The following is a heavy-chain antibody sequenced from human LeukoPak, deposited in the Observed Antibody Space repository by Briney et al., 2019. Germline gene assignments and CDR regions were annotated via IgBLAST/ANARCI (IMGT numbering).Heavy chain of an antibody. CDR3: ASRSSSSRNWFDP. Sequence: SETLSLTCTVSGYSISSGYYWGWIRQPPGKGLEWIGSIYHSGSTYYNPSLKSRVTISVDTSKNQFSLKLSSVTAADTAVYYCASRSSSSRNWFDPWGQGTLVTVSS. D-gene: IGHD6-6*01. V-gene: IGHV4-38-2*02. J-gene: IGHJ5*02. CDR2: IYHSGST. CDR1: GYSISSGYY.